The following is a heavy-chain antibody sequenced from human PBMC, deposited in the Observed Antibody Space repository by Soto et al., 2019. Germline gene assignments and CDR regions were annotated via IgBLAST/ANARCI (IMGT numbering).Heavy chain of an antibody. CDR3: ARVMTNLNPPNKRPSYYFDY. CDR1: GGSISSYY. V-gene: IGHV4-59*01. Sequence: SETLSRTCTVSGGSISSYYWSWIRQPPGKGLEWIGYIYYSGGTNYNPSLKSRVTISVDTSKNQFSLKLSSVTAADTAVYYCARVMTNLNPPNKRPSYYFDYWGQGTLVTVSS. D-gene: IGHD2-8*01. J-gene: IGHJ4*02. CDR2: IYYSGGT.